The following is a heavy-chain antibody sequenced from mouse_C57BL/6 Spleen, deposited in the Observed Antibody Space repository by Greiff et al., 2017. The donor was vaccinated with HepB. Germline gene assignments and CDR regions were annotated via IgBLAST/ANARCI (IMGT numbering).Heavy chain of an antibody. CDR1: GYTFTSYW. V-gene: IGHV1-64*01. CDR2: IHPNSGST. Sequence: QVQLQQPGAELVKPGASVKLSCKASGYTFTSYWMHWVKQRPGQGLEWIGMIHPNSGSTNYNEKFKSKATLTVDKSSSTAYMQRSSLTSEDSAVYYCAGRNCDEDYFDYWGQGTTLTVSS. CDR3: AGRNCDEDYFDY. J-gene: IGHJ2*01. D-gene: IGHD4-1*01.